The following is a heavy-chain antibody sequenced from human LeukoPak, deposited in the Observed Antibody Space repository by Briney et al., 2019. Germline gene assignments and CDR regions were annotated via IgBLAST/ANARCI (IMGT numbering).Heavy chain of an antibody. Sequence: SETLSLTCTVSGGSMSSYYWSWIRQPPGKGLEWIGYIYYTGSTNYNPSLKSRVTISVDTSKNQFSLKLSSVTAADMGVYYCARDYTMTHAFDIWGQGTLVTVSS. D-gene: IGHD3-22*01. CDR1: GGSMSSYY. CDR2: IYYTGST. J-gene: IGHJ3*02. V-gene: IGHV4-59*01. CDR3: ARDYTMTHAFDI.